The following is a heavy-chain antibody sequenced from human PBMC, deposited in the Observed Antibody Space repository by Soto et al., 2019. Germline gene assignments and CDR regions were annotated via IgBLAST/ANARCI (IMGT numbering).Heavy chain of an antibody. CDR2: ISAYNGNT. V-gene: IGHV1-18*01. Sequence: QVQLVQSGAEVKKPGASVKVSCKASGYTFTSYGISWVRQAPGQGLEWMGWISAYNGNTNYAQKPQXXXTXXTDTPTSTASMELRSLRSDDTAVYYCARADPPSLHWGQGTLVTVSS. D-gene: IGHD2-2*01. CDR1: GYTFTSYG. J-gene: IGHJ4*02. CDR3: ARADPPSLH.